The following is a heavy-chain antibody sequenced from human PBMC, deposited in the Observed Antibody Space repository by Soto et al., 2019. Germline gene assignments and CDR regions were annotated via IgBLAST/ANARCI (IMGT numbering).Heavy chain of an antibody. J-gene: IGHJ6*03. Sequence: ASVKVSCKASGYTFTSYDINWVRQATGQGLEWMGWMNPNSGNTGYAQKFQGRVTMTRNTSISTAYMELSSLRSEDTAVYYCARGPPDCSGGSCYTPGNMDVWGKGTTVTVSS. CDR3: ARGPPDCSGGSCYTPGNMDV. CDR2: MNPNSGNT. V-gene: IGHV1-8*02. D-gene: IGHD2-15*01. CDR1: GYTFTSYD.